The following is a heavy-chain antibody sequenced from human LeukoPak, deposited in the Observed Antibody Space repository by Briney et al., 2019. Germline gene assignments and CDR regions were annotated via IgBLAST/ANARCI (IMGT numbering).Heavy chain of an antibody. Sequence: SVKVSCKASGFTFTSSAMQWVRQARGQRLEWIGWIVVGSGNTNYAQKFQERVTMTRDTSISTAYMELSRLRSDDTAVYYCARETSHDYAYWGQGTLVTVSS. J-gene: IGHJ4*02. V-gene: IGHV1-58*02. CDR1: GFTFTSSA. CDR2: IVVGSGNT. D-gene: IGHD4-17*01. CDR3: ARETSHDYAY.